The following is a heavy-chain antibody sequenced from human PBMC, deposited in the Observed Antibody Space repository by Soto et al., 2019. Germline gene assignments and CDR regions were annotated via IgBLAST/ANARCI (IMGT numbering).Heavy chain of an antibody. CDR2: SYYSGST. V-gene: IGHV4-59*01. D-gene: IGHD6-6*01. CDR1: GRSINDFY. CDR3: ARVGGVAARTFDY. Sequence: QVQLQESGPGLVKASETLSLTCTVSGRSINDFYWSWIRQPPGKGLAWIGYSYYSGSTDYNPSLKRRVTISVDTSKNQFSLKLRSVTAADTGVYYCARVGGVAARTFDYWGQGTLVTVSS. J-gene: IGHJ4*02.